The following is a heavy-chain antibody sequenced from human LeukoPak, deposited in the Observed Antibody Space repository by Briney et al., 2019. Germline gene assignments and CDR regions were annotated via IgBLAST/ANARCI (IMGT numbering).Heavy chain of an antibody. CDR1: GGSISSSSYY. V-gene: IGHV4-39*01. J-gene: IGHJ4*02. CDR2: IYYSGST. Sequence: PSETLSLTCTVSGGSISSSSYYWGWIRQPPGKGLEWIGSIYYSGSTYYNPSLKSRITISVDTSKNQFSLKLSSVTAADTAVHYCASRRYYDSSGPFVDYWGQGTLVTVSS. D-gene: IGHD3-22*01. CDR3: ASRRYYDSSGPFVDY.